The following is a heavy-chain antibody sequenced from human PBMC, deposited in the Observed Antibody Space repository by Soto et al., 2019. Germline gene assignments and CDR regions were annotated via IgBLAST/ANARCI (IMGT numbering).Heavy chain of an antibody. CDR3: AKSITARPFDY. D-gene: IGHD6-6*01. V-gene: IGHV3-23*01. Sequence: EVQLLESGGGLVQPGGSLRLSCTASGFTFSSYAMSWVRQAPGKGLEWVSAISGSGGNTYYADSVKGRFTISRDNSKNTLYLQMNSLRAEDTAIYYCAKSITARPFDYWGQGALVTVSS. CDR1: GFTFSSYA. J-gene: IGHJ4*02. CDR2: ISGSGGNT.